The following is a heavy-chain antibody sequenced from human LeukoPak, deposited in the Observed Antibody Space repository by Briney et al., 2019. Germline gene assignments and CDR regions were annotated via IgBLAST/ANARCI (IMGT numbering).Heavy chain of an antibody. CDR3: ARGGRNFDY. CDR2: ISNSGTT. J-gene: IGHJ4*02. V-gene: IGHV4-59*01. D-gene: IGHD1-26*01. Sequence: SETLSLTCTVSNDSINDSYWTWIRQPPGKRLEWIGYISNSGTTKYNPPLKSRVTISVDTSNNQISLRLRSVTAADTAVYFCARGGRNFDYWGQGTLVTVSS. CDR1: NDSINDSY.